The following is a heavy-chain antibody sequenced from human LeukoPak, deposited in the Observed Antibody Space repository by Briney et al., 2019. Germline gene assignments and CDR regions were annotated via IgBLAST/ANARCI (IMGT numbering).Heavy chain of an antibody. Sequence: GGSLRLSCAASGFTFSTYGMSWVRQAPGKGLEWVSGISDSGGTTYYADSVKGRFTISRDNSKKTLYLQMNSLRAEDTAVYYCAKYGLAGSGRYHDASDIWGQGTMVTVSS. CDR2: ISDSGGTT. V-gene: IGHV3-23*01. CDR1: GFTFSTYG. CDR3: AKYGLAGSGRYHDASDI. D-gene: IGHD3-10*01. J-gene: IGHJ3*02.